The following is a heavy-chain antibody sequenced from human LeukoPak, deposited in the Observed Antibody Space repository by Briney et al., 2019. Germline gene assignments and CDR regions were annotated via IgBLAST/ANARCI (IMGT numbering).Heavy chain of an antibody. CDR3: AKGYSSTSYCLDY. J-gene: IGHJ4*02. Sequence: GSLRLSCAASGFTFSSSAMSWVRQAPGRGLEWVSAISGSGDSTYYADSVKGRFTISRDDSKNTLFLQMNSLRAEDTAVYFCAKGYSSTSYCLDYWGQGTLVTVSS. D-gene: IGHD2-2*01. CDR1: GFTFSSSA. V-gene: IGHV3-23*01. CDR2: ISGSGDST.